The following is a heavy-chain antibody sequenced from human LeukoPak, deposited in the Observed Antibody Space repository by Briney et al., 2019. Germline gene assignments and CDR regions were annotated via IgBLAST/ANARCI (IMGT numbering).Heavy chain of an antibody. D-gene: IGHD3-10*01. J-gene: IGHJ6*03. CDR2: VIPIFGTA. V-gene: IGHV1-69*13. Sequence: SEKVSYMASGGTFSSYAIIWLRQAPGQGLEWMEGVIPIFGTANYAQKFQGRVTITADESTSTAYMELSSLRSEDTAVYYCARTTMVRGVITRHYYYYYMDVWGKGTTVTISS. CDR3: ARTTMVRGVITRHYYYYYMDV. CDR1: GGTFSSYA.